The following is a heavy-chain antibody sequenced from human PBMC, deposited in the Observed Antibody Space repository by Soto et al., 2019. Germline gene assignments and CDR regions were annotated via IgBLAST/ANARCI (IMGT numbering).Heavy chain of an antibody. CDR2: IYHSGST. J-gene: IGHJ4*02. V-gene: IGHV4-30-2*01. Sequence: PSETLSLTSAVSGGSISSGGYFWSWIRQPPGKGLEWIGYIYHSGSTYYNPSLKSRVTISVDRSKNQLSLKLSSVTAADTAVYYCARASTTVTTLDYWGQGTLVTSPQ. CDR1: GGSISSGGYF. CDR3: ARASTTVTTLDY. D-gene: IGHD4-17*01.